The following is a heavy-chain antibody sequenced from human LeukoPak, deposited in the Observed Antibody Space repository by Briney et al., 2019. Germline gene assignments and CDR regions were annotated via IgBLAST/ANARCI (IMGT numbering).Heavy chain of an antibody. V-gene: IGHV3-15*01. CDR2: IKSRTDGGTT. Sequence: PGGSLRLSCAASGFTFSHAWMSWVRQAPGKGLEWVGRIKSRTDGGTTDYAAPVKGRFTISRDNAKNSLYLQMNSLRDEDTAVYYCARVSSVMYSSSNRGYGMDVWGQGTTVTVSS. D-gene: IGHD6-6*01. J-gene: IGHJ6*02. CDR3: ARVSSVMYSSSNRGYGMDV. CDR1: GFTFSHAW.